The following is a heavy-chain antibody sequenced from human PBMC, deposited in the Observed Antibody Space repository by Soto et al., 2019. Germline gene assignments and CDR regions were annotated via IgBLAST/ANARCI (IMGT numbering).Heavy chain of an antibody. CDR1: GYTFTGYY. CDR2: INPNSGGT. Sequence: ASVKVSCKASGYTFTGYYMHWVRQAPGQGLEWMGWINPNSGGTNYAQKFQGRVTMTRDTSISTAYMELSRLRSDDTAVYYCARDILRYCSSTSCYKASDWHYGMDVWGQGNTVTVSS. V-gene: IGHV1-2*02. D-gene: IGHD2-2*02. CDR3: ARDILRYCSSTSCYKASDWHYGMDV. J-gene: IGHJ6*02.